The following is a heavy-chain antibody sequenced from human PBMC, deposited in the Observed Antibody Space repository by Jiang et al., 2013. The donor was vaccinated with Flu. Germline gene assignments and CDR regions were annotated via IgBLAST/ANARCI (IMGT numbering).Heavy chain of an antibody. V-gene: IGHV3-15*01. J-gene: IGHJ3*02. Sequence: WVGRIKSKTDGGTTDYAAPVKGRFTISRDDSKNTLYLQMNSLKTEDTAVYYCTTDLNAVLLWFGEFYDAFDIWGQGTMVTVSS. CDR3: TTDLNAVLLWFGEFYDAFDI. D-gene: IGHD3-10*01. CDR2: IKSKTDGGTT.